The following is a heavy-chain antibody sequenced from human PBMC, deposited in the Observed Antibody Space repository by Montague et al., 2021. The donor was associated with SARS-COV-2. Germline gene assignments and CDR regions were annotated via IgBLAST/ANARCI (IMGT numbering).Heavy chain of an antibody. CDR2: VLYTGVT. CDR1: GGSVRSGSYY. J-gene: IGHJ4*02. CDR3: AMTAVIRYQYYFDN. D-gene: IGHD3-16*02. Sequence: SETLSLTCSVSGGSVRSGSYYWSWIRQPPGKGLQWIGNVLYTGVTCFNPSLKSRLTMSVDSSKNEFSLNLRSVTAADTAVYYCAMTAVIRYQYYFDNWGQGTVVAVSS. V-gene: IGHV4-39*07.